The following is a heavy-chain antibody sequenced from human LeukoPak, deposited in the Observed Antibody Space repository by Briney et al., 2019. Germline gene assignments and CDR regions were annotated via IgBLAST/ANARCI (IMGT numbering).Heavy chain of an antibody. CDR2: INHSGST. CDR3: ARGAGLD. Sequence: SETLSLTCAVYGGSFSGYYWSWIRQPPGKGLEWIGEINHSGSTNYNPSLKSRVTISVDTSKIQYSPKLSSVTAADTAVYYCARGAGLDWGQGTLVTVSS. CDR1: GGSFSGYY. D-gene: IGHD3-10*01. J-gene: IGHJ4*02. V-gene: IGHV4-34*01.